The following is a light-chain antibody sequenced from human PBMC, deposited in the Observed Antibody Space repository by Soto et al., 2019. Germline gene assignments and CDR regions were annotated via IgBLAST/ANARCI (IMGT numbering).Light chain of an antibody. V-gene: IGKV2-30*01. Sequence: DVVMTQSPLSLPVTLGQPASISCRSSQSLVYSNGNTYLHWFQQRPGQSPRRLIYKVSNRDSGVPDRLSGSGSGTDFTLKISRVEAEDVGVYYCMQGTPWPRTFGQGTKVEIK. CDR2: KVS. CDR1: QSLVYSNGNTY. CDR3: MQGTPWPRT. J-gene: IGKJ1*01.